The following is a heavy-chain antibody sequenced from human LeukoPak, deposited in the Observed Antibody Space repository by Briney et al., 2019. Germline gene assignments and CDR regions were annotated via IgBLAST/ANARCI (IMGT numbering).Heavy chain of an antibody. Sequence: GGPLRLSCAASGFTFSDYYMSWLRQAPGKGLEWLSFITTSGTYAYYADCVTGRFTISRDNSKNTLYLQMHSLRGEDTAVYYCAKSTIAAVGKDYYYAMEAWGQGTTVTVSS. CDR1: GFTFSDYY. J-gene: IGHJ6*02. CDR3: AKSTIAAVGKDYYYAMEA. D-gene: IGHD6-13*01. V-gene: IGHV3-11*06. CDR2: ITTSGTYA.